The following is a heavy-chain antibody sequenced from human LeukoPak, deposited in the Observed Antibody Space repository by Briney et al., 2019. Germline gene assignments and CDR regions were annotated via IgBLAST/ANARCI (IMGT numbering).Heavy chain of an antibody. CDR2: IYYSGST. D-gene: IGHD3-22*01. Sequence: SETLSLTCTVSGGSLSSYYWSWIRQPPGKGLEWIAYIYYSGSTNYNPSRKSRVTISLDTSKNQFSLKLSSVTAADTAVYYCARDHRGGGLWDTDSSGYYYYYYGMDVWGQGTTVTVSS. V-gene: IGHV4-59*01. CDR3: ARDHRGGGLWDTDSSGYYYYYYGMDV. J-gene: IGHJ6*02. CDR1: GGSLSSYY.